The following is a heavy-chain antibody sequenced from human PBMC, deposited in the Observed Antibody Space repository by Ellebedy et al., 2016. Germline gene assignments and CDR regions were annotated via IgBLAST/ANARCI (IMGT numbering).Heavy chain of an antibody. J-gene: IGHJ4*02. V-gene: IGHV4-34*01. CDR1: GGSFSGYY. CDR3: ARGVFPTPVI. Sequence: GSLRLSXAVYGGSFSGYYWSWIRQPPGKGLGWIGEINHSGSTNYNPSLKSRVTISVDTSKNQFSLKLSSVTAADTAVYYCARGVFPTPVIWGQGTLVTVSS. CDR2: INHSGST.